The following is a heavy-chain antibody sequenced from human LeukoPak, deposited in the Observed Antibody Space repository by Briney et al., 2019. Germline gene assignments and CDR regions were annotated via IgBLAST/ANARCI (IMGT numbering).Heavy chain of an antibody. V-gene: IGHV3-21*01. D-gene: IGHD2-8*01. J-gene: IGHJ6*03. CDR1: GFTFSTYA. CDR2: ISSSSSYI. CDR3: ARVGMYGEESYYYYYMDV. Sequence: GSLRLSCAASGFTFSTYAMSWVRQAPGNGLECVSSISSSSSYIYYADSVKGRFTISRDNAKNSLYLQMNSLRAEDTAVYYCARVGMYGEESYYYYYMDVWGKGTTVTVSS.